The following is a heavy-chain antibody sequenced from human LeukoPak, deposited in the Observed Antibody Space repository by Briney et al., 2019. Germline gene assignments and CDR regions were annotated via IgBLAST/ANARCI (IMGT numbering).Heavy chain of an antibody. CDR3: AKGGKYCSGGSCYSFDY. CDR2: ISYDGSNK. J-gene: IGHJ4*02. V-gene: IGHV3-30*18. Sequence: GGSLRLSCAASGFTFSSYGMHWVRQAPGKGLEWVAVISYDGSNKYYADSVKGRFTISRDNSKNTLYLQMNSLRAEDTAVYYCAKGGKYCSGGSCYSFDYWGQGTLVTVSS. CDR1: GFTFSSYG. D-gene: IGHD2-15*01.